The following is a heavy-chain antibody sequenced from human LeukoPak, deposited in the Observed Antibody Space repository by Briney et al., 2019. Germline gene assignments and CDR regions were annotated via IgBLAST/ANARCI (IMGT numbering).Heavy chain of an antibody. D-gene: IGHD1-1*01. CDR2: MNPNSGNT. CDR3: ARGNPLGFTTN. J-gene: IGHJ4*02. V-gene: IGHV1-8*02. CDR1: GYTFSNYC. Sequence: GASVKVSCKASGYTFSNYCMHWVRQAPGQGLEWMGWMNPNSGNTGYAQKFQGRVTMTRNTSISTAYMELSSLRSEDTAVYYCARGNPLGFTTNWGQGTLVTVSS.